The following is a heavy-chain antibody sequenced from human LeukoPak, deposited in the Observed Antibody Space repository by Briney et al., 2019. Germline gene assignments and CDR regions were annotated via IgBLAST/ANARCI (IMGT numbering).Heavy chain of an antibody. CDR2: ISHSGATT. Sequence: ETLSLTCTVSGASISSYYWSWIRQPPGKGLEWVSAISHSGATTYYADSVRGRFTISRDNSKNTLYLQMNSLRAEDTAIYHCARALPRGLYYGMDVWGQGTTVTVSS. CDR3: ARALPRGLYYGMDV. J-gene: IGHJ6*02. CDR1: GASISSYY. V-gene: IGHV3-23*01. D-gene: IGHD3-16*01.